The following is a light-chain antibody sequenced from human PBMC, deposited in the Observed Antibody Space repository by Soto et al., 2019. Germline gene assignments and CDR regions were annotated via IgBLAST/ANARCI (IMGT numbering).Light chain of an antibody. CDR3: QQRGAWPRT. CDR2: DAS. J-gene: IGKJ2*01. V-gene: IGKV3-11*01. CDR1: QSVGSF. Sequence: EIVLTQAPATLSLSPGERATLSCRASQSVGSFLAWYRQRPGQAPRLLIYDASNRASGIPARFSGSGSGTDFTLTISSLEPEDFAIYYCQQRGAWPRTFGQGTKLEI.